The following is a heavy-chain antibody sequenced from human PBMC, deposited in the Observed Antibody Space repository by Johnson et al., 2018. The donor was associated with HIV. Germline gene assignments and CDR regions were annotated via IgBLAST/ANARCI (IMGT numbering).Heavy chain of an antibody. D-gene: IGHD3-10*01. V-gene: IGHV3-53*01. CDR3: ARDQEGFGELRWAGGAFDI. CDR1: GFTVSSNY. J-gene: IGHJ3*02. Sequence: EVQLVESGGGLIQPGGSLRLSCAASGFTVSSNYMSWVRQAPGKGLEWVSVIYSGGSTYYADSVKGRFTISRDNSKNTLYLQMNSLRAEDTAVYYCARDQEGFGELRWAGGAFDIWGQGTMVTVSS. CDR2: IYSGGST.